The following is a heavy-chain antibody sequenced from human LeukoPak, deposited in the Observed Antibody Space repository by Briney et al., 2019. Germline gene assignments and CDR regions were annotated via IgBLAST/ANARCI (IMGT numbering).Heavy chain of an antibody. J-gene: IGHJ6*04. Sequence: PGGSLVLSCAASGFTFSDYYMSWIRQAPGKGREWVSYISSSSSSYTNYADCVKGRFTISRDNAKNSLYLQMNSLRAEDTAVYYCARDLRVYYYPYYYGMDVWGKGTTVTVSS. V-gene: IGHV3-11*06. CDR1: GFTFSDYY. D-gene: IGHD3-10*01. CDR3: ARDLRVYYYPYYYGMDV. CDR2: ISSSSSSYT.